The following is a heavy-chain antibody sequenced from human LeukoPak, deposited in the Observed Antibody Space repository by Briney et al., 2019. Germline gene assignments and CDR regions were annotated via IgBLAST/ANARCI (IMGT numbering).Heavy chain of an antibody. CDR1: GGSISSYY. V-gene: IGHV4-4*09. D-gene: IGHD7-27*01. CDR3: ARRQLWGLGFDP. Sequence: PSETLSLTCTVSGGSISSYYWSWIRQPPGKGLEWIGYIYTSGSTNYNPSLKSRVTISVDTSKNQFSLKLSSVTAADTAVYYCARRQLWGLGFDPWGQGTLVTVSS. J-gene: IGHJ5*02. CDR2: IYTSGST.